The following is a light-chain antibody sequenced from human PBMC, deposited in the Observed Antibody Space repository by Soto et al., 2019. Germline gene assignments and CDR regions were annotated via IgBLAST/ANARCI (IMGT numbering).Light chain of an antibody. V-gene: IGLV2-14*01. Sequence: QSALTQPPSASGSPGQSVTISCTGTSSDVGGYNYVSWYQQHPGKAPKLMIYEVINRPSGVSNRFSGSKSGNTASLIISGLQAEDEADYYCSSYTSSSTLVFGGGTKVTVL. CDR3: SSYTSSSTLV. CDR1: SSDVGGYNY. CDR2: EVI. J-gene: IGLJ2*01.